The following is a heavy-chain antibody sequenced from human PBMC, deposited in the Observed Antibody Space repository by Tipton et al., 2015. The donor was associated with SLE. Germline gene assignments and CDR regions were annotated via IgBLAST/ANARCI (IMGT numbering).Heavy chain of an antibody. D-gene: IGHD1-1*01. Sequence: SLRLSCAASGFTVSSNYMSWVRQAPGKGLEWVSGISWNRGSLGYADSVRGRFTISRDNALNSLYLQMNSLRAEDTALYYCAKGQLLTGDRTAFDIWGQGTMVTVSS. V-gene: IGHV3-9*01. J-gene: IGHJ3*02. CDR1: GFTVSSNY. CDR2: ISWNRGSL. CDR3: AKGQLLTGDRTAFDI.